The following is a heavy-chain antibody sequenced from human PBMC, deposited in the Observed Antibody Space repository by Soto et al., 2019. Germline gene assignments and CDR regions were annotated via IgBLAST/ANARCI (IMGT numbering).Heavy chain of an antibody. CDR2: ISTHNGNT. CDR3: ARGNDFWSGLGNSYYYGLDV. J-gene: IGHJ6*02. D-gene: IGHD3-3*01. CDR1: GYIFSSNG. V-gene: IGHV1-18*04. Sequence: QVQLVQSGTEVKKPGASVKVSCKASGYIFSSNGINWVRQAPGQGLEWMGWISTHNGNTHYAQKFQGRVSMTADTVTNTVYMELMILRSDDTAVYYCARGNDFWSGLGNSYYYGLDVWGQGTTVTVSS.